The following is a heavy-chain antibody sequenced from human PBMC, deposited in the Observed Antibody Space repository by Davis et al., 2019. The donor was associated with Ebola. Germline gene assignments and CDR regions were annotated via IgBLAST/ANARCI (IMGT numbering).Heavy chain of an antibody. V-gene: IGHV3-23*01. CDR2: ISGSGGST. Sequence: GESLQISCAASGFTFSSYAMSWVRQAPGKGLEWVPAISGSGGSTYYVDSVKGRFTISRDNAKNSLYLQMNSLRAEDTALYYYAKDISVEIWHLGEFDYWGQGTLVTVSS. CDR1: GFTFSSYA. CDR3: AKDISVEIWHLGEFDY. D-gene: IGHD3-16*01. J-gene: IGHJ4*02.